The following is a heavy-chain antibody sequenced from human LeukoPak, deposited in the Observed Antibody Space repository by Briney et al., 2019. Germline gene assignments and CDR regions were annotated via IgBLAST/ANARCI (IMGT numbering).Heavy chain of an antibody. J-gene: IGHJ4*02. V-gene: IGHV4-61*02. D-gene: IGHD5-24*01. CDR3: ARLAMATITYYFDY. CDR1: GGSISSGSYY. CDR2: IYTSGST. Sequence: SETLSLTCTVSGGSISSGSYYWSWIRQPAGKGLEWIGRIYTSGSTNYNPSLKSRVTISVDTSKNQFSLKLSSVTAADTAVYYCARLAMATITYYFDYWGQGTLVTVSS.